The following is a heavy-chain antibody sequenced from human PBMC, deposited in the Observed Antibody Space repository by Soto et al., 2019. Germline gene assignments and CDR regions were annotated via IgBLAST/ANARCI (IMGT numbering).Heavy chain of an antibody. CDR1: GYTFTSYY. J-gene: IGHJ4*02. D-gene: IGHD2-15*01. V-gene: IGHV1-46*03. CDR2: INPSGGST. Sequence: QVQLVQSGAEVKKPGASVKVSCKASGYTFTSYYMHWVRQAPGQGLEWMGIINPSGGSTSYAQKFQGRVTMTRDTFTSTVYMDLSSLRSVDTAVYYCASVYCSGGTCYSVDYSGQGTLVTVSS. CDR3: ASVYCSGGTCYSVDY.